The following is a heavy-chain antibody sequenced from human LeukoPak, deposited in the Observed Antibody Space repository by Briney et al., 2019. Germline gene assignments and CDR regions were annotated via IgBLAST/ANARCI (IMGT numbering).Heavy chain of an antibody. D-gene: IGHD6-19*01. Sequence: GGSLRLSCVASGFIVSSNYMNWVRQAPGKGLEWISILYSGGTAFYADSVKGRFTISRDNSKNTLYLQMNSLRADDTAMYYCAREGDSSGSLGDYWGQGILVTVSS. J-gene: IGHJ4*02. V-gene: IGHV3-53*01. CDR3: AREGDSSGSLGDY. CDR2: LYSGGTA. CDR1: GFIVSSNY.